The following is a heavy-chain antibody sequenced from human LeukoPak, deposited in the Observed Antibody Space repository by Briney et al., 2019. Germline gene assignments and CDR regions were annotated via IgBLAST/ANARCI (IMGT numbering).Heavy chain of an antibody. Sequence: GGSLRLSCAASGFTLCIHGVSWVRQALGKGLEWVSNISGSVDYTYYVDAVKGRFTISRDNAKNSLYLQMNSLRAEDTAVYYCARDGPAAIHWGQGTLVTVSS. J-gene: IGHJ4*02. V-gene: IGHV3-21*01. CDR3: ARDGPAAIH. CDR1: GFTLCIHG. D-gene: IGHD2-2*01. CDR2: ISGSVDYT.